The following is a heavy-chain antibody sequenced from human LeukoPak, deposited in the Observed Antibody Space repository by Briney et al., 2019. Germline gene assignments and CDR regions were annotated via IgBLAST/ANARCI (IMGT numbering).Heavy chain of an antibody. CDR1: GFTFSSYA. CDR2: ISRNGGST. Sequence: PGGCLRLSCSASGFTFSSYAMHWVRQAPGKGLEYVSAISRNGGSTYYADYVKGRFTISRDNSKNTLYLQMSSLRAEDTAVYYCVKEVGAPPDSNWGQGTLVSVSS. V-gene: IGHV3-64D*06. CDR3: VKEVGAPPDSN. D-gene: IGHD1-26*01. J-gene: IGHJ1*01.